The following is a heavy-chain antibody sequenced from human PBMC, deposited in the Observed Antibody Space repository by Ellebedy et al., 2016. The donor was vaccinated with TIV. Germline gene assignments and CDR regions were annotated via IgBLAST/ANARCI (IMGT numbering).Heavy chain of an antibody. D-gene: IGHD6-19*01. J-gene: IGHJ6*03. Sequence: MPSETLSLTCAVYGGSFSGHFWSWIRQSPGKGLEWIGEINESGSTSYNPSLKSRVTISVDTSKNQFSLRLSSVTAADTAIYYCARGGAVTGKRIFGHYYAYYMDVWGKGTTVTVSS. CDR3: ARGGAVTGKRIFGHYYAYYMDV. CDR1: GGSFSGHF. V-gene: IGHV4-34*01. CDR2: INESGST.